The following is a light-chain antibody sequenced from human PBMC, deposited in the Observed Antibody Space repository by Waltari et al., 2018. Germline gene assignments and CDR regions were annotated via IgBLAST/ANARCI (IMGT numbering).Light chain of an antibody. CDR2: DAS. J-gene: IGKJ4*01. V-gene: IGKV1-33*01. CDR1: QDIRKY. Sequence: DIQMTQSPSSLSASVGDRVTITCPASQDIRKYLNWYQQKPGKAPKLLIYDASNLETGVPARFSGSGSGTDFTFNISSLQPEDIAIYDCQQYDNLPLTFGGGTKVEIK. CDR3: QQYDNLPLT.